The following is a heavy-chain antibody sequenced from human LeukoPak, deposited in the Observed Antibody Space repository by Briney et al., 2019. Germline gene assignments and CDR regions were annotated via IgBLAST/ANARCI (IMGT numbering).Heavy chain of an antibody. J-gene: IGHJ3*01. CDR2: IYHIGNT. CDR3: ARIPVITHDVFDV. D-gene: IGHD3-22*01. CDR1: GFTFSIYG. Sequence: GSLRLSCAASGFTFSIYGMGWVRQAPGKGLEWIGEIYHIGNTNYNPSLKNRVTISVDTSKNQFSLKLSSVTAADTAVYYCARIPVITHDVFDVWGQGTMVTVSS. V-gene: IGHV4-34*01.